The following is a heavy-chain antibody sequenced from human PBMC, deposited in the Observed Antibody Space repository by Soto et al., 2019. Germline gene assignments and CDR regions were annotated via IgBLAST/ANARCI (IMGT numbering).Heavy chain of an antibody. CDR2: IYHSGST. V-gene: IGHV4-30-2*01. CDR3: ARVPDR. Sequence: SETLCLTCAVSGGSISSGGYSWSWIRQPPGKGLEWIGYIYHSGSTYYNPSLKSRVTISVDRSKNQFSLKLSSVTAADTAAYYCARVPDRWGQGTLVTVSS. J-gene: IGHJ5*02. CDR1: GGSISSGGYS. D-gene: IGHD2-2*01.